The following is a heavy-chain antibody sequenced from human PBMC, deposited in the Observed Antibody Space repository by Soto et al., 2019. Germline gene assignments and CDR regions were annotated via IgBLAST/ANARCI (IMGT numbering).Heavy chain of an antibody. Sequence: GGSLRLSCAASGFTFSDHHMDWVRQAPGKGLEWVGRIRRKANSYITEHAPSVKGRFTISRDDSKNSLYLQMNSLKSEDTAVYYCARGGNTYPFYFDYWGQGSLVTVSS. D-gene: IGHD2-2*02. CDR1: GFTFSDHH. V-gene: IGHV3-72*01. CDR3: ARGGNTYPFYFDY. CDR2: IRRKANSYIT. J-gene: IGHJ4*02.